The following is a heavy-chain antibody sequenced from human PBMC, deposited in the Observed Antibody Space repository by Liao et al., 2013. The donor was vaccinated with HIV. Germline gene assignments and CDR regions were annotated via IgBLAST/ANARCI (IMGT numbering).Heavy chain of an antibody. D-gene: IGHD2-15*01. V-gene: IGHV4-61*02. J-gene: IGHJ3*02. CDR2: IYHSGST. CDR3: ARGAVVAATRAFDI. Sequence: QVQLQESGPGLVKPSETLSLTCTVSGGSISSGSYYWSWIRQPAGKGLEWIGRIYHSGSTYYNPSLKSRVTISVDRSKNQFSLKLSSVTAADTAVYYCARGAVVAATRAFDIWGQGTMVTVSS. CDR1: GGSISSGSYY.